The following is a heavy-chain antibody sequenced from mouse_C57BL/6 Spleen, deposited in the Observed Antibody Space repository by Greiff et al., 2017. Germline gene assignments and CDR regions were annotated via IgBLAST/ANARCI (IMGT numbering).Heavy chain of an antibody. CDR2: SDPEDGET. CDR3: AIPYEDAMDY. CDR1: GFNIKDYY. J-gene: IGHJ4*01. D-gene: IGHD1-1*01. Sequence: VHVKQSGAELVKPGASVKLSCTASGFNIKDYYMHWVKQRTEQGLEWIGRSDPEDGETKSAPKFQGKATITADTSSNTAYLQLSSLTSEDTAVYYCAIPYEDAMDYWGQGTSVTVSS. V-gene: IGHV14-2*01.